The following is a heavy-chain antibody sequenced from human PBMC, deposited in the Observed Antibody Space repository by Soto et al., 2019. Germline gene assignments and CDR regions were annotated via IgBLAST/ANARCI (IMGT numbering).Heavy chain of an antibody. CDR1: GFTFRSYS. D-gene: IGHD6-19*01. CDR2: ISTSSTYI. J-gene: IGHJ4*02. Sequence: EVQLVESGGGLVKPGGSLRLSCAASGFTFRSYSMNWVRQAPGKGLEWVSLISTSSTYIYYADSVKGRFTISRDNAKDSLYLQMNSLRAEDTAVYYCARGFSVTGDIDYWGQGTLVTVSS. V-gene: IGHV3-21*01. CDR3: ARGFSVTGDIDY.